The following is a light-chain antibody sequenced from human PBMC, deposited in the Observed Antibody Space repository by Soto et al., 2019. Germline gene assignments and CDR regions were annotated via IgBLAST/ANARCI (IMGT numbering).Light chain of an antibody. J-gene: IGLJ1*01. CDR1: SSDVGGCNY. V-gene: IGLV2-14*01. Sequence: QSALTQPASVSGAPGQSFTISCTGTSSDVGGCNYVSWYQQHPGKAPKLIIYEDSNRPSGVSHRFSGSKSGNTASLTIAGLPAEDEADYCCSSYTSLSSLVFGTGTKLTVL. CDR2: EDS. CDR3: SSYTSLSSLV.